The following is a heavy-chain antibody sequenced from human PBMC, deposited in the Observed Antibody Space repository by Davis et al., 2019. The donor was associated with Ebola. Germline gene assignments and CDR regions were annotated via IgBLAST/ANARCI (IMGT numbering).Heavy chain of an antibody. CDR2: ISGSGGST. V-gene: IGHV3-23*01. Sequence: GESLKISCAASGFTFSSYAMSWVRQAPGKGLEWVSAISGSGGSTYYADSVKGRFTISRDNSKNTLYLQMNSLRAEDTAVYYCARGGGSSGYPYYYYGMDVWGQGTTVTVSS. CDR3: ARGGGSSGYPYYYYGMDV. J-gene: IGHJ6*02. D-gene: IGHD3-22*01. CDR1: GFTFSSYA.